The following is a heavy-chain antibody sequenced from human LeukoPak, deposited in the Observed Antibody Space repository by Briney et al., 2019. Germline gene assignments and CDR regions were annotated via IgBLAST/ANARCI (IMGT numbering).Heavy chain of an antibody. CDR2: ISNDGYNK. V-gene: IGHV3-30*18. Sequence: GGSLRLSCVASVLTFNSYGMHWFRQAPGEGLEWVAVISNDGYNKYYTDSVKGRFTISRDSSKNTLYLQMNSLRAEDTAVYYCAKEWIRGVINYWGQGTLVIVSS. CDR1: VLTFNSYG. J-gene: IGHJ4*02. D-gene: IGHD3-10*01. CDR3: AKEWIRGVINY.